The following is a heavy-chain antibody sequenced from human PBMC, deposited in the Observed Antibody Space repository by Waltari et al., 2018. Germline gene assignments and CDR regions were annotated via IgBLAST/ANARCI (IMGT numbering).Heavy chain of an antibody. CDR2: IFSNDEK. D-gene: IGHD3-22*01. V-gene: IGHV2-26*01. CDR1: GFSLSNARMG. Sequence: QVTLKESGPVLVKPTETLTLTCTVSGFSLSNARMGVTWIRQPPGKALEWLAQIFSNDEKSYSTSLKSRLTISKDTSKSQVVLTMTNMDPVDTATYYCARLYYYDSSGYYYFDYWGQGTLVTVSS. J-gene: IGHJ4*02. CDR3: ARLYYYDSSGYYYFDY.